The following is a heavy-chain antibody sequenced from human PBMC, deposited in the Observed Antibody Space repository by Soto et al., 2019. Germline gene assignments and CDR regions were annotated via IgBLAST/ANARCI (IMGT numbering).Heavy chain of an antibody. J-gene: IGHJ6*03. D-gene: IGHD2-15*01. V-gene: IGHV4-59*08. CDR3: ARRVVVAATRSYYYYYMDV. CDR1: GCSISSYY. Sequence: SETLSLTCTVSGCSISSYYWSWIPQPPGKGLEWIGYIYYSGSTNYNPSLKSRVTISVDTSKNQFSLKLSSVTAADTAVYYCARRVVVAATRSYYYYYMDVWGKGTTVTVSS. CDR2: IYYSGST.